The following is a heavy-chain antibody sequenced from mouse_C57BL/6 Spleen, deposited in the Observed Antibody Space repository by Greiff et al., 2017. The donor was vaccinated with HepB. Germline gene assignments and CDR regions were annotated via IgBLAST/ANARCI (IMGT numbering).Heavy chain of an antibody. Sequence: VHVKQSGPGLAKPSQTLSLTCSVTGYSITSYYWYWIRKFPGNTLEYMGYISYSGSTYYNPSLKSRIYITRDTSKNQYYLQLKSVTTEDTATYYCARGNYYWYFDVWGTGTTVTVSS. J-gene: IGHJ1*03. V-gene: IGHV3-8*01. CDR1: GYSITSYY. D-gene: IGHD2-1*01. CDR2: ISYSGST. CDR3: ARGNYYWYFDV.